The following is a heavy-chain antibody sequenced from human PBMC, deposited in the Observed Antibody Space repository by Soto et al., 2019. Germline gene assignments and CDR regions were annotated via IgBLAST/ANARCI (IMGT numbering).Heavy chain of an antibody. CDR3: ARESEDLTSNFDY. CDR2: ISSTTKYI. CDR1: CFTCTRYS. V-gene: IGHV3-21*01. Sequence: EGQLVESGGGLVKPGVSLRLSCAASCFTCTRYSMNWVLQAPGKGLELVSSISSTTKYIYYADSIKGRFTVSRDNAKNSVYLEMNSLSAEDTAVYYCARESEDLTSNFDYWGQVTLVTVSS. J-gene: IGHJ4*02.